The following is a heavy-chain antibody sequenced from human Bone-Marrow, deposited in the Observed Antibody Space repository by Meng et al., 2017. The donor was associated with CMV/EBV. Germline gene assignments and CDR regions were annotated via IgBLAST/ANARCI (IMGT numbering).Heavy chain of an antibody. D-gene: IGHD5/OR15-5a*01. Sequence: GGSLRLFCAASGFTVSSNYMSWVRQAPGKGLEWVSVIYSGGSTYYADSVKGRFTLSRDNSKNTLYLQMNSLRAEDTAVYYCAREKAPLPLYDFHKTYYGMDVWGQGTTVTVSS. J-gene: IGHJ6*02. CDR1: GFTVSSNY. CDR2: IYSGGST. V-gene: IGHV3-66*02. CDR3: AREKAPLPLYDFHKTYYGMDV.